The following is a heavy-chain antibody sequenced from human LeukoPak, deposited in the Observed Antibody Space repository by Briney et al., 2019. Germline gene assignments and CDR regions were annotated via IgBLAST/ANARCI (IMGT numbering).Heavy chain of an antibody. V-gene: IGHV3-48*03. J-gene: IGHJ4*02. CDR3: ARGGYYNILTGFRSRILGFDY. Sequence: QTGGSLRLSCAASGFTFSSYEMNWVRQAPGKGLEWVSYISSSGSTIYYADSVKGRFTISRDNAKNSLYLQMNSLRAEDTAVYYCARGGYYNILTGFRSRILGFDYWGQGTLVTVSS. CDR1: GFTFSSYE. D-gene: IGHD3-9*01. CDR2: ISSSGSTI.